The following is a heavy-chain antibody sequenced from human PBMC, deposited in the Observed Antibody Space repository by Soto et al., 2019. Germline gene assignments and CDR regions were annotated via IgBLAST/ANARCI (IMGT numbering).Heavy chain of an antibody. D-gene: IGHD2-2*01. Sequence: PSETLSLTCTVSGGSISSSSYYWGWIRQPPGKGLEWIGSIYYSGSTYYNPSLKSRVTISVDTSKNQFSLKLSSVTAADTAVYYCARAAMRRGLPAAIPGTPSNWFDPWGQGTLVTVAS. CDR3: ARAAMRRGLPAAIPGTPSNWFDP. CDR2: IYYSGST. CDR1: GGSISSSSYY. V-gene: IGHV4-39*01. J-gene: IGHJ5*02.